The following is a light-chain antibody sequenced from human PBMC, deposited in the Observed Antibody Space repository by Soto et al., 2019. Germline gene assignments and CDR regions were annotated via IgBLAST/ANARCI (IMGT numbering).Light chain of an antibody. J-gene: IGLJ1*01. CDR3: SSHAGNDNYV. Sequence: QPVLTQPPSASGSPGQSVTISCTGTSRDVGGQNYVSWYQQHPGKAPKLLIYEVSNRPSGVPDRFSGSKSGNTASLTVSGLQAEDEADYYCSSHAGNDNYVFGTGTKLTVL. CDR2: EVS. V-gene: IGLV2-8*01. CDR1: SRDVGGQNY.